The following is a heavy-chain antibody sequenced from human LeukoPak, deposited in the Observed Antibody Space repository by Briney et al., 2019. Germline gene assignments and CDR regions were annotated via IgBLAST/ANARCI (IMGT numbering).Heavy chain of an antibody. D-gene: IGHD3-10*01. Sequence: SVKVSCKASGGTFSSYTISWVRQAPGQGLEWMGRIIPILGIANYAQKFQGRVTITADKSTSTAYMELSSLRSEDTAVYYCARDADYGSGSYSSDYWGQGTLVTVSS. CDR3: ARDADYGSGSYSSDY. J-gene: IGHJ4*02. CDR1: GGTFSSYT. CDR2: IIPILGIA. V-gene: IGHV1-69*04.